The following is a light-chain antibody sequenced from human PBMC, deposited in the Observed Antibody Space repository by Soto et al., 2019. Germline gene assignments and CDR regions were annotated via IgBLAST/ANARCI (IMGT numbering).Light chain of an antibody. J-gene: IGLJ2*01. Sequence: QSALTQPASVSGSPGQSITISCTGTSSDVGSYNLVSWYQQHPGKAPKLMIYEVSKRPSGVSNRFSGSKSGNTASLTISGLQAEDEAGYYCCSYAGSSTFDVVFGGGTTVTVL. CDR3: CSYAGSSTFDVV. CDR1: SSDVGSYNL. V-gene: IGLV2-23*02. CDR2: EVS.